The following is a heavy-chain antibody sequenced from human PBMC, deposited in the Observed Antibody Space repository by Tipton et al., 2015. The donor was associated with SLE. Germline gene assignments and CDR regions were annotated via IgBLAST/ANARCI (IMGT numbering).Heavy chain of an antibody. CDR1: GGSFSDYY. V-gene: IGHV4-34*01. CDR3: ARGGYYDILTDWDYYYMDV. J-gene: IGHJ6*03. D-gene: IGHD3-9*01. CDR2: INHSGST. Sequence: LRLSCAVYGGSFSDYYWSWIRQPPGKGLEWIGEINHSGSTNYNPSLKSRVTISVDTSKNQFSLKLSSVTAADTAVYYCARGGYYDILTDWDYYYMDVWGKGTTVTVSS.